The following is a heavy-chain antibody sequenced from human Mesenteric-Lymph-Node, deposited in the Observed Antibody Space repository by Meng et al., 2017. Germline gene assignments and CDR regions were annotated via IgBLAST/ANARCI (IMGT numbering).Heavy chain of an antibody. CDR2: IIPIFGTA. CDR3: AGGTRAGVYCTNGVCSPMNWYFDL. D-gene: IGHD2-8*01. Sequence: QVQLVESGAGVKKPGSSVKVSCKASGGTSSSYAISWVRQAPGQGLEWMGGIIPIFGTANYAQKFQGRVTITADESTSTAYMELSSLRSEDTAVYYCAGGTRAGVYCTNGVCSPMNWYFDLWGRGTLVTVSS. J-gene: IGHJ2*01. CDR1: GGTSSSYA. V-gene: IGHV1-69*01.